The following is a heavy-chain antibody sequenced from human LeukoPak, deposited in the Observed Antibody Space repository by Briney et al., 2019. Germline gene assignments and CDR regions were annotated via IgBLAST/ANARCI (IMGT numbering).Heavy chain of an antibody. CDR3: AARYCTKAVWYFY. CDR1: GFAFSSYW. CDR2: INSDGSST. D-gene: IGHD2-8*01. V-gene: IGHV3-74*01. Sequence: GGSLTLSCAASGFAFSSYWMHWARQAPGKGLVWVSRINSDGSSTNYADSVKGRFTISRDNAKNTLYLQMNSLRAEDTAVYYCAARYCTKAVWYFYWGQRWLVTVSS. J-gene: IGHJ4*01.